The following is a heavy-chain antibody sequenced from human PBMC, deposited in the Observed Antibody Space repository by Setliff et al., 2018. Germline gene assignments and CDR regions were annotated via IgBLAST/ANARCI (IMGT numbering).Heavy chain of an antibody. CDR1: GYTFTSYG. CDR3: ARDLQYYYDSSPHHGDY. V-gene: IGHV1-18*01. D-gene: IGHD3-22*01. Sequence: ASVKVSCKASGYTFTSYGISWVRQAPGQGLEWMGWISAYNGNTNYAQKLQGRVTMTTDTSTSTAYMELRSLRSDDTAVYYCARDLQYYYDSSPHHGDYWGQGTLVTVS. J-gene: IGHJ4*02. CDR2: ISAYNGNT.